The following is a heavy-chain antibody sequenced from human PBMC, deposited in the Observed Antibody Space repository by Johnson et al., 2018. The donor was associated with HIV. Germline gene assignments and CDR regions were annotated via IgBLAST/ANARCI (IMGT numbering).Heavy chain of an antibody. CDR1: GFTVSSNY. CDR2: IYSGGTT. D-gene: IGHD3-10*01. V-gene: IGHV3-66*02. CDR3: AREGPMVRSGAFDI. J-gene: IGHJ3*02. Sequence: EVQLVESGGCLVQPGGSLRLSCAASGFTVSSNYMSWVRQAPGKGLEWVSVIYSGGTTYYADSVKGRFTISRDNSKNTLYLQMNSLRAEDTALYYCAREGPMVRSGAFDIWGQGTMVTVSS.